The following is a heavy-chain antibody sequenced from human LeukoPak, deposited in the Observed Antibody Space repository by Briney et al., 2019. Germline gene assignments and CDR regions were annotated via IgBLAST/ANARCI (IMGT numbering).Heavy chain of an antibody. CDR3: ARGYCSGGSCYSWFDP. D-gene: IGHD2-15*01. Sequence: ASVKVSCKASGYTFTSYYMHWVRQAPGQGLEWMGIINPSGGSTSYAQKFQGRVTMTRDTSTSTVYMELSSQRSEDTAVYYCARGYCSGGSCYSWFDPWGQGTLVTVSS. CDR2: INPSGGST. CDR1: GYTFTSYY. J-gene: IGHJ5*02. V-gene: IGHV1-46*01.